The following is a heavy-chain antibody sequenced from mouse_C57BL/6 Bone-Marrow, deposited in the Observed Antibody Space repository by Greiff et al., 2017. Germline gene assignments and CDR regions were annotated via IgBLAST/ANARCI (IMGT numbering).Heavy chain of an antibody. CDR2: ISDGGSYT. J-gene: IGHJ2*01. CDR1: GFTFSSYA. Sequence: EVQGVESGGGLVKPGGSLKLSCAASGFTFSSYAMSWVRQTPEKRLEWVATISDGGSYTYYPDNVKGRFTISRDNAKNNLYLQMSHLKSEDTAMYYCARDGGLGPLYFDYWGQGTTLTVSS. D-gene: IGHD4-1*01. CDR3: ARDGGLGPLYFDY. V-gene: IGHV5-4*01.